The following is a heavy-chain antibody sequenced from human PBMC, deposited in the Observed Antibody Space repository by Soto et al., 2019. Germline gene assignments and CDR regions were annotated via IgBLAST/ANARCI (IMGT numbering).Heavy chain of an antibody. CDR3: ARDLPSVGYYYYAILGY. J-gene: IGHJ4*02. Sequence: GASVKVSCKASGYTFTSYAMHWVRQAPGQRLEWMGWINAGNGNTKYSQKFQGRVTITRDTSASTAYMELSSLRSEDTAVYYCARDLPSVGYYYYAILGYWGQGTLVTVSS. CDR1: GYTFTSYA. CDR2: INAGNGNT. V-gene: IGHV1-3*01. D-gene: IGHD3-10*01.